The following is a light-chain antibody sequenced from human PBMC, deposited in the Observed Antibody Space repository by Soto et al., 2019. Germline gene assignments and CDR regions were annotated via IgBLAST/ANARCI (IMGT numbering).Light chain of an antibody. CDR2: GAS. V-gene: IGKV3-20*01. J-gene: IGKJ5*01. CDR1: QSVDSN. CDR3: QQYGSSPVT. Sequence: EIVMTQSPATLSVSPGDGATLSCRASQSVDSNLAWYQQTPGQTPRLLIYGASSRATGIPDRFSGSGSGTDFTLTISRLEPEDFAVYYCQQYGSSPVTFGQGTRLEIK.